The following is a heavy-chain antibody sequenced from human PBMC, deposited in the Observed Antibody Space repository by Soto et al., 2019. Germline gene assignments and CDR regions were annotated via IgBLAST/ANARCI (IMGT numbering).Heavy chain of an antibody. CDR1: GGSISSYY. D-gene: IGHD3-16*01. CDR2: IYYSGST. J-gene: IGHJ5*02. CDR3: ARGGAYNWFDP. Sequence: ASETLSLTCTVSGGSISSYYWSWIRQPPGKGLEWIGYIYYSGSTNYNPSLKSRVTISVDTSKNQFSLKLSSVTAADTAVYYCARGGAYNWFDPWGQGTLVTVSS. V-gene: IGHV4-59*08.